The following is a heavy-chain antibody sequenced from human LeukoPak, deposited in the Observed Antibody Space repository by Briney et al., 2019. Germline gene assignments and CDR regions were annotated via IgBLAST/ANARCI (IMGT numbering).Heavy chain of an antibody. V-gene: IGHV3-9*03. CDR3: TKDGDVRYCSGGSCHLGGGYFDY. J-gene: IGHJ4*02. CDR1: GFTFDDYA. Sequence: GRSLRLSCAASGFTFDDYAMHWVRQAPGKGLEWVSGISWNSGSIGYADSVKGRFTISRDNAKNSLYLQMNSLRAEDMALYYCTKDGDVRYCSGGSCHLGGGYFDYWGQGTLVTVSS. D-gene: IGHD2-15*01. CDR2: ISWNSGSI.